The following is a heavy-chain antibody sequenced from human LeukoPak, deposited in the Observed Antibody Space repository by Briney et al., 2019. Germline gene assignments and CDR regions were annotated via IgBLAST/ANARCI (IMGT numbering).Heavy chain of an antibody. Sequence: GGSLRLSCAASGFTFSSYNMNWVRQAPGKGLEWVSSIKSRDTYMYYADSVKGRFTISRDNAKNSLYLQMNSLRAEDTAVYYCARGGEYNNDYLGQGTLVTVSS. CDR1: GFTFSSYN. J-gene: IGHJ4*02. CDR3: ARGGEYNNDY. V-gene: IGHV3-21*01. CDR2: IKSRDTYM. D-gene: IGHD3-16*01.